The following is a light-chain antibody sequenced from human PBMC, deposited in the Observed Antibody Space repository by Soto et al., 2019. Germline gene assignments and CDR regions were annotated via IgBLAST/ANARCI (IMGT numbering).Light chain of an antibody. J-gene: IGLJ2*01. Sequence: QSVLTQPPSASGTPGQRVTISCSGSSSNIGSNTVNWYQQLPGTAPKLLTYSNNQRPSGDPDRFSGSKSGTSASLAISGLQSEDEDDYYCAAWDDSLNGVVFGGGTKLTVL. V-gene: IGLV1-44*01. CDR3: AAWDDSLNGVV. CDR2: SNN. CDR1: SSNIGSNT.